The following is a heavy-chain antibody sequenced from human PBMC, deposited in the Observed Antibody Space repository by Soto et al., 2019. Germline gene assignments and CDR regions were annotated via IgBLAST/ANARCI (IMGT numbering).Heavy chain of an antibody. CDR1: GFTFSSYG. Sequence: VGSLRLSCAASGFTFSSYGMHWVRQAPGKGLEWVAVISYDGSNKYYADSVKGRFTISRDNSKNTLYLQMNSLRAEDTAVYYCAKDGGIGYDILTGYYHYWGQGTLVTVSS. CDR3: AKDGGIGYDILTGYYHY. CDR2: ISYDGSNK. V-gene: IGHV3-30*18. J-gene: IGHJ4*02. D-gene: IGHD3-9*01.